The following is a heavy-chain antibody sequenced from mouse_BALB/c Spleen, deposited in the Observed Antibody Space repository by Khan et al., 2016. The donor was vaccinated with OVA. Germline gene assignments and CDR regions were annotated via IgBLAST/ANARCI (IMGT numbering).Heavy chain of an antibody. D-gene: IGHD1-1*01. J-gene: IGHJ2*01. CDR3: ARTDYYGSSYYFDY. CDR2: IDPYNGGT. CDR1: GYSFTDYN. Sequence: VQLKQSGPELVKPGASVKVSCKASGYSFTDYNMFWVKQSHGKSLEWIGYIDPYNGGTSYNQKFKGKATLTVDKSSSTAFMHLSSLTSEDSAVFYCARTDYYGSSYYFDYWGQGTTLTCSS. V-gene: IGHV1S135*01.